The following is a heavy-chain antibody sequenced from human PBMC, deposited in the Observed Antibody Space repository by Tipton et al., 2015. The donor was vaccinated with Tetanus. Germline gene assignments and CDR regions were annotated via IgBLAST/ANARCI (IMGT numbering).Heavy chain of an antibody. V-gene: IGHV4-59*02. J-gene: IGHJ4*02. CDR2: AYYSGTT. CDR3: ARFSYESRDFYSGFDY. CDR1: GGSVSGFY. Sequence: TLSLTCTISGGSVSGFYSGWIRQPPGKGLEWIGHAYYSGTTNYNTSPTGRVSISVDTSHDQFSLRLTSVTAADTAIDYCARFSYESRDFYSGFDYWGRGTLVTVSS. D-gene: IGHD3-22*01.